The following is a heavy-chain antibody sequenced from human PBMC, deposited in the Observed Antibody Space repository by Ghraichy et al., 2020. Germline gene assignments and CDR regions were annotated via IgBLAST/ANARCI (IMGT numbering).Heavy chain of an antibody. V-gene: IGHV1-69*13. Sequence: SVKVSCKASGGTFSDYAISWVRQAPGQGLQWMGGIIPIFGTTNYAQKFQGRVTITADESTSTAYMELNSLTSEDTAVYYCAREKGSSSWHHYFDSWGQGTRVTVSS. CDR1: GGTFSDYA. D-gene: IGHD6-13*01. CDR2: IIPIFGTT. J-gene: IGHJ4*02. CDR3: AREKGSSSWHHYFDS.